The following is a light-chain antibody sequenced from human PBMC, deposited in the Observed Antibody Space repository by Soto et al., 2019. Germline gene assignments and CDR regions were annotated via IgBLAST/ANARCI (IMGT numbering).Light chain of an antibody. Sequence: QSVLTQPPSASGSPGQSVTISCTGTSNDVGGYNFVSWYQQHPGKAPKLMIFEVSKRPSGVPDRFSGSKSGSTASLTVSGLQAEDEADYYYSSYAGNNINYAFGTGTKVTVL. CDR2: EVS. V-gene: IGLV2-8*01. J-gene: IGLJ1*01. CDR1: SNDVGGYNF. CDR3: SSYAGNNINYA.